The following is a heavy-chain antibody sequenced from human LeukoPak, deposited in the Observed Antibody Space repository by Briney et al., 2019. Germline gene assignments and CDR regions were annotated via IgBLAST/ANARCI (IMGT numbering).Heavy chain of an antibody. CDR2: IYHSGST. J-gene: IGHJ5*02. Sequence: PSETLSLTCAVSGGSISSGGYSWSWIRQPPGKGLEWIGYIYHSGSTYYNPSLKSRVTISVDRSKNQFSLKLSSVTAADTAVYYCARSGPMTTVTTAHAPLEFDPWGQGTLVTVSS. D-gene: IGHD4-17*01. V-gene: IGHV4-30-2*01. CDR1: GGSISSGGYS. CDR3: ARSGPMTTVTTAHAPLEFDP.